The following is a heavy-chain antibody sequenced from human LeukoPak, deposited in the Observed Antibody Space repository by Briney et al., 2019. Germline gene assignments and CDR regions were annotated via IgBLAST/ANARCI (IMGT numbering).Heavy chain of an antibody. CDR2: IYYSGST. V-gene: IGHV4-4*02. J-gene: IGHJ3*02. Sequence: KPSETLSLTCAVSGGSISSSNWWSWVRQPPGKGLEWIGSIYYSGSTYYNPSLKSRVTISVDTSKNQFSLKLSSVTAADTAVYYCARDDPGRAFDIWGQGTMVTVSS. CDR1: GGSISSSNW. CDR3: ARDDPGRAFDI. D-gene: IGHD1-14*01.